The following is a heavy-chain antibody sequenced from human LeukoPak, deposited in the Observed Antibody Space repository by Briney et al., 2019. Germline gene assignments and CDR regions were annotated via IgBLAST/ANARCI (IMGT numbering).Heavy chain of an antibody. Sequence: GGSLRLSCAASGFTFTGHNMNWVRQAPGKGLEWVSSISSSSSYIYYADSVKGRFTISRDNAKNSLYLQMNSLRAEDMAVYYCARVAVLGGFDPWGQGTLVTVSS. D-gene: IGHD3-16*01. V-gene: IGHV3-21*01. CDR2: ISSSSSYI. CDR1: GFTFTGHN. J-gene: IGHJ5*02. CDR3: ARVAVLGGFDP.